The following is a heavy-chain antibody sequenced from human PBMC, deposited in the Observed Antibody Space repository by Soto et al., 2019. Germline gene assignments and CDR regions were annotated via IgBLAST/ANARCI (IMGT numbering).Heavy chain of an antibody. Sequence: ASVKVSCKASGYTFTSYAMHWVRQAPGQGLEWMGWINAGNGNTKYSQKFQGRVTITRDTSASTAYMELSSLRSEDTAVYYCARLLAIFGVVSFDYWGQGTLVTVSS. CDR1: GYTFTSYA. J-gene: IGHJ4*02. V-gene: IGHV1-3*01. CDR3: ARLLAIFGVVSFDY. CDR2: INAGNGNT. D-gene: IGHD3-3*02.